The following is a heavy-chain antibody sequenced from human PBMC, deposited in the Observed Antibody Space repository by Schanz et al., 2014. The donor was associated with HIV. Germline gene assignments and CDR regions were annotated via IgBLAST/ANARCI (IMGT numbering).Heavy chain of an antibody. V-gene: IGHV3-23*04. J-gene: IGHJ4*02. Sequence: EQLVESGGGLVQPGGSLRLSCAASGFTFYTYAMTWVRQAPGKGLEWVSTISDSGDGTYYADSMKGRVTISRDNSKNILYLQMNSLRAEDTALYYCSTATSGSRGWYTGADWGQGTLVTVSS. D-gene: IGHD6-19*01. CDR1: GFTFYTYA. CDR2: ISDSGDGT. CDR3: STATSGSRGWYTGAD.